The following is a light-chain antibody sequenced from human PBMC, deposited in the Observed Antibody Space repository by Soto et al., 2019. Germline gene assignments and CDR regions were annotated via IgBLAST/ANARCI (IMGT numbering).Light chain of an antibody. V-gene: IGKV1-39*01. CDR3: QQSYSTPYT. CDR1: QSISTY. CDR2: AAS. Sequence: DIQVTQSPSSLSASVGDRVTISCRASQSISTYLNWYQHKPRKAPKLLIHAASSLRSGVPSRFSGSGSGTDFTLTISSLQPEDFATYYCQQSYSTPYTFGQGTKLEIK. J-gene: IGKJ2*01.